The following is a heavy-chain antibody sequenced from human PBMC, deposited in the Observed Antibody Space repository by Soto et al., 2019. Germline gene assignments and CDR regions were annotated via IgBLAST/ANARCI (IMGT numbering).Heavy chain of an antibody. V-gene: IGHV4-34*01. D-gene: IGHD2-8*02. CDR2: INHSGST. Sequence: SETLSLTCAVYGGSFSGYSWTWIRQPPGTGLEWIGEINHSGSTNYNPSLKSRVTISVDTSKNQFSLKLTSVTAADTAVYYCARDKITGLFDYWGQGALVTV. CDR3: ARDKITGLFDY. J-gene: IGHJ4*02. CDR1: GGSFSGYS.